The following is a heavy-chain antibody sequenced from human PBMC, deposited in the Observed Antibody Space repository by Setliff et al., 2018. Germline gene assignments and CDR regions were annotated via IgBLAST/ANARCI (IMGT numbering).Heavy chain of an antibody. J-gene: IGHJ3*02. CDR2: TRLDGNSK. Sequence: PGGSLRLSCAASGFTFNMYGMHWVRQAPGKGLEWVAFTRLDGNSKYYLDSVKGRFTVSRDNSKDTLYLQMNSLRVEDSAIYYCVCFSWRGCSGDTCYSGDDSFDMWGQGTEVTVSS. CDR3: VCFSWRGCSGDTCYSGDDSFDM. V-gene: IGHV3-30*02. CDR1: GFTFNMYG. D-gene: IGHD2-15*01.